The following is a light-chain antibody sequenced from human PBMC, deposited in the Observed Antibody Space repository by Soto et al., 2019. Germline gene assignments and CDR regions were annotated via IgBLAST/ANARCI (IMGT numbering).Light chain of an antibody. V-gene: IGLV2-14*03. J-gene: IGLJ1*01. Sequence: QSALTQPASVSGSPGQSITISCTGTSSDIGTYNYVSWYQQHPGQAPKLMIYDVSNRPSGVSDRFSGSKSGNTASLTISGLQAEDEADYYCYSGSRSSCTRYVFGTGTKLTVL. CDR3: YSGSRSSCTRYV. CDR1: SSDIGTYNY. CDR2: DVS.